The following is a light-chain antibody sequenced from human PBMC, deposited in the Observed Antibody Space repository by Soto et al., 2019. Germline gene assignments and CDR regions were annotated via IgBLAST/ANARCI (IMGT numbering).Light chain of an antibody. CDR3: QRYGSSPPFT. Sequence: EIVFTQSPGTLSLSPREKDTLSYRASQRISSRYLAWYQQKPGQAPRLLISGASTRATGIPDRFSGSGSGTDFTLTISRLEPEDFAVYFCQRYGSSPPFTFGQGTK. CDR2: GAS. J-gene: IGKJ2*01. V-gene: IGKV3-20*01. CDR1: QRISSRY.